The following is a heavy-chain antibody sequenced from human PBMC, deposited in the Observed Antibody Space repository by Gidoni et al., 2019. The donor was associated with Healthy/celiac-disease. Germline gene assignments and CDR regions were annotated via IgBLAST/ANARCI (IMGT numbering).Heavy chain of an antibody. CDR3: ARHRHSSGWYWPSGGSTQNKPDDDAFDI. CDR1: GGSISSSY. CDR2: IYYSGST. J-gene: IGHJ3*02. Sequence: QVQLQESGPGLVKPSETLSLTCTVSGGSISSSYWSWIRQPPGKGLEWIGYIYYSGSTNYNPSLKSRVTISVDTSKNQFSLKLSSVTAADTAVYYCARHRHSSGWYWPSGGSTQNKPDDDAFDIWGQGTMVTVSS. D-gene: IGHD6-19*01. V-gene: IGHV4-59*08.